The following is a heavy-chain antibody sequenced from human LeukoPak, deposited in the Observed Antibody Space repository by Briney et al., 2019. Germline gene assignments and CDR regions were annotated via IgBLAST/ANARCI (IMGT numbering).Heavy chain of an antibody. D-gene: IGHD4-17*01. CDR1: GFTFSSHW. CDR3: ARHGYYVFDY. V-gene: IGHV3-7*01. CDR2: IKEDGHEK. Sequence: LAGGSLRLSCAGSGFTFSSHWMGWVRQAPGKGLEWLANIKEDGHEKYYVDSVQGRFTISRDNAKNSPFLQMDSLRAEDTAVYFCARHGYYVFDYWGQGTLVTVSS. J-gene: IGHJ4*02.